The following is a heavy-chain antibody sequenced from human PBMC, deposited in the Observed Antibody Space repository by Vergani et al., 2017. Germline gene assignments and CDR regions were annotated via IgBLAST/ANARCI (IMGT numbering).Heavy chain of an antibody. CDR2: ISSSSSTI. J-gene: IGHJ6*02. V-gene: IGHV3-48*04. CDR3: ARDRELTAMDV. CDR1: GFTFSSYS. Sequence: EVQLVESGGGLVQPGGSLRLSCAASGFTFSSYSMNWVRQAPGKGLEWVSYISSSSSTIYYADSVKGRFTISRDNAKNSLYLQMNSLRAEDTAAYYCARDRELTAMDVWGQGTTVTVSS. D-gene: IGHD1-14*01.